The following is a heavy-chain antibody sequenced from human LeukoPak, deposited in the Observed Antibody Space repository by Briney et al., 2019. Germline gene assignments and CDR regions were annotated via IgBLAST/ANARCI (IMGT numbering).Heavy chain of an antibody. CDR3: ARLGAMVRGVIRGFDY. CDR1: GGSISSSTYY. CDR2: IYYSGST. J-gene: IGHJ4*02. V-gene: IGHV4-39*07. D-gene: IGHD3-10*01. Sequence: SETLSLICTVSGGSISSSTYYWGWIRQPPGKGLEWIGNIYYSGSTYYNPSLKSRVTISVDTSKNPFSLKLSSVTAADTAVYYCARLGAMVRGVIRGFDYWGQGTLVTVSS.